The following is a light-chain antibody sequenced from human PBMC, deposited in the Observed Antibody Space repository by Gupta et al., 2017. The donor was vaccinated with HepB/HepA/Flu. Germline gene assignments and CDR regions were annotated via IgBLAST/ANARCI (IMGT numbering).Light chain of an antibody. J-gene: IGKJ3*01. CDR1: QSVSINY. CDR2: GAS. V-gene: IGKV3-20*01. CDR3: QQDGNSPFT. Sequence: EVVLTQSPDTLSLSPGDGATLSCRASQSVSINYLAWYQQKPGQTPRLLIYGASTRATGIPDRFSGSGSGTDFTLTISRLEPEDFAVYYCQQDGNSPFTFGPGTKVDIK.